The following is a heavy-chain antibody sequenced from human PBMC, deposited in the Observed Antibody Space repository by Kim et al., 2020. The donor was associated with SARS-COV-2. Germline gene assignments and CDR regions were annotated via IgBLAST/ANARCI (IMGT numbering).Heavy chain of an antibody. CDR2: IYPGDSDT. Sequence: GESLKISCKGSGYSFTSYWIGWVRQMPGKGLEWMGIIYPGDSDTRYSPSFQGQVTISADKSISTAYLQWSSLKASDTAMYYCARQEVAGTGYYYDSSGYPLFDYWGQGTLVTVSS. V-gene: IGHV5-51*01. J-gene: IGHJ4*02. D-gene: IGHD3-22*01. CDR3: ARQEVAGTGYYYDSSGYPLFDY. CDR1: GYSFTSYW.